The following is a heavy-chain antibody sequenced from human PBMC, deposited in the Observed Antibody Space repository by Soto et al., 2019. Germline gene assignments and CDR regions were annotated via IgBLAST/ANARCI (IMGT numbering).Heavy chain of an antibody. CDR3: ATTTSHGCYDS. D-gene: IGHD1-26*01. CDR1: GYTFTNHW. CDR2: VNPADSDT. J-gene: IGHJ4*03. V-gene: IGHV5-51*01. Sequence: RGESLKISCKGSGYTFTNHWIAWVRQMPGKGLEYMGIVNPADSDTRYSPSFQGHVTISADKSINSAYLQWSSLKASDTAIYYCATTTSHGCYDSCGKRPRVTVSS.